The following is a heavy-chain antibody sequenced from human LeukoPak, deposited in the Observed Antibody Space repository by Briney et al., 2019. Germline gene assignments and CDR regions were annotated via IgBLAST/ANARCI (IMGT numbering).Heavy chain of an antibody. V-gene: IGHV4-39*02. D-gene: IGHD6-25*01. CDR1: GDSISSSSYY. J-gene: IGHJ4*02. Sequence: SETLSLTCAVSGDSISSSSYYRGWVRQPPGKGLEWIGSIFYSGSTYYNPSLKSRATISVDTSKNHFSLKMSSVTAADTAVYYCARSSGTGTFSYWGQGTLVTVS. CDR2: IFYSGST. CDR3: ARSSGTGTFSY.